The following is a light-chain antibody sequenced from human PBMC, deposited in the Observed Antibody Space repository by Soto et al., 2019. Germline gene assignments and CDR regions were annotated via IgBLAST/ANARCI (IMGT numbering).Light chain of an antibody. J-gene: IGLJ1*01. CDR1: SSDVGAYDA. Sequence: QSVLAQPASVSGSPGQSITISCTGTSSDVGAYDAVSWYQQHPGKAPQVIIYRGTKRPSGVSTRFSGSVSGNTASLTVSGLQAEDEAEYFCCSSAPESTYVFRTGTKLTVL. CDR2: RGT. V-gene: IGLV2-23*01. CDR3: CSSAPESTYV.